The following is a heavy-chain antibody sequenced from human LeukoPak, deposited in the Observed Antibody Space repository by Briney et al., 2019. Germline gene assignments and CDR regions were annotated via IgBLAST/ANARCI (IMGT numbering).Heavy chain of an antibody. D-gene: IGHD3-22*01. V-gene: IGHV3-23*01. J-gene: IGHJ4*02. CDR3: ASYDSSGYYHYFDY. CDR1: GFTFRSYA. Sequence: SGGSLRLSCAASGFTFRSYAMSWVRQALGKGLEWVSAISGSGGSTDYADSVKGRFTISRDNSKNTLYMQMNSLRAEDTAVYYCASYDSSGYYHYFDYWGQGTLVTVSS. CDR2: ISGSGGST.